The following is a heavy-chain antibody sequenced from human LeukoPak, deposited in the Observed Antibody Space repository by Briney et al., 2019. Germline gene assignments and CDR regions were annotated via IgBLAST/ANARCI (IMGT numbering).Heavy chain of an antibody. Sequence: GGSLRLSCAASGFTFSSYAMSWVRQAPGRGLEGVSAISGRGGSTYYADSVRGRFTNSGDDSKNRLYRQMNSLGAEDTAVYYCAKGGESELLYYFDYWGQGALVTVSS. J-gene: IGHJ4*02. D-gene: IGHD1-26*01. CDR3: AKGGESELLYYFDY. CDR2: ISGRGGST. V-gene: IGHV3-23*01. CDR1: GFTFSSYA.